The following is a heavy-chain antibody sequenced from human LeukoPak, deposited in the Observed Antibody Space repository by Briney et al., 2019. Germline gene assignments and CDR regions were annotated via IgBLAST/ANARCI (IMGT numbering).Heavy chain of an antibody. D-gene: IGHD4-17*01. CDR3: ARVLNYGSLDY. CDR2: IWYDGSNK. CDR1: GFTFSSNC. V-gene: IGHV3-33*01. Sequence: PGGLLRLPLAPAGFTFSSNCMHWVCLGPVKSVLWVAVIWYDGSNKFYADSVKGRFYISRDNSKDSLYLQMNSLRAEDTSVYYCARVLNYGSLDYWGQGSLVTVSS. J-gene: IGHJ4*02.